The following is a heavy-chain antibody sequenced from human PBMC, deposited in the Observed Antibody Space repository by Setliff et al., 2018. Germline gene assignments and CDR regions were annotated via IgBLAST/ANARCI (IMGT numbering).Heavy chain of an antibody. V-gene: IGHV1-18*01. CDR1: GYTFTSYG. D-gene: IGHD3-22*01. CDR2: ISAYNGNT. Sequence: ASVKVSCKASGYTFTSYGISWVRQAPGQGLEWMGWISAYNGNTNYAQKLQGRVTMTTDTSTSTAYMELRSLRSDDTAVYYCARQASLYYYDSSGYYDYWGQGTLVTVPQ. CDR3: ARQASLYYYDSSGYYDY. J-gene: IGHJ4*02.